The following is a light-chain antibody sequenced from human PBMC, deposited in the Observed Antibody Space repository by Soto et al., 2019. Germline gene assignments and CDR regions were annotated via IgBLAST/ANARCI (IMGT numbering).Light chain of an antibody. CDR1: QSVNNY. V-gene: IGKV3-11*01. CDR2: DAS. J-gene: IGKJ2*01. Sequence: EIVLTQSPATLSLSPGDRASLSCRASQSVNNYLAWYQQKPGQAPRLLIYDASNRATGIPARFSGSGSGTGFTLSCSGLEPEDFAVYYCRRRGSWPPFTFGQGTKLHSK. CDR3: RRRGSWPPFT.